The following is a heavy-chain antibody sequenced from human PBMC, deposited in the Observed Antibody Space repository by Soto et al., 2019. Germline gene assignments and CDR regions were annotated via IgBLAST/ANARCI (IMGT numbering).Heavy chain of an antibody. CDR2: IYDSGST. D-gene: IGHD4-17*01. J-gene: IGHJ1*01. CDR1: GGSISRSTYY. Sequence: QLQLQESGPGLVNPSETLSLTCTVSGGSISRSTYYWGWIRQPPGKGLEWIGSIYDSGSTYYNPSLKSRVTISVYTSKNKFSLRLYSVTAADTAVYYCARLNDYVEFFQHWGQGTLVTVSS. CDR3: ARLNDYVEFFQH. V-gene: IGHV4-39*01.